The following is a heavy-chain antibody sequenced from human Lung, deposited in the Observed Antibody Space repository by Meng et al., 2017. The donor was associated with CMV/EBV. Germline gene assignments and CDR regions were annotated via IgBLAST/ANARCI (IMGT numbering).Heavy chain of an antibody. CDR2: ISFDGSNK. CDR3: ARKVGCSSPTCYYYFYYAMDV. J-gene: IGHJ6*02. V-gene: IGHV3-30-3*01. D-gene: IGHD2-2*01. Sequence: GESXKISCEASGFTFITYAMHWVRQAPGKGLEWVAIISFDGSNKYYADSVKGRFTISRDNSKNTLYLQMNSLRAEDTAVYYCARKVGCSSPTCYYYFYYAMDVWGQGTTVTVSS. CDR1: GFTFITYA.